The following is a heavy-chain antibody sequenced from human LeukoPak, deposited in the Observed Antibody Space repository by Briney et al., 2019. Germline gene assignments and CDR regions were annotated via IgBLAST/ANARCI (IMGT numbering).Heavy chain of an antibody. CDR3: ARGISGTSGYYFRGLDY. CDR2: ISSTSSYV. J-gene: IGHJ4*02. CDR1: GFTFTTYS. V-gene: IGHV3-21*01. D-gene: IGHD3-22*01. Sequence: GESLRLSCAASGFTFTTYSMNWVRQAPGKGLEWVSSISSTSSYVYYADSVKGRFTISRDNAKNSLYLQMNSLRAEDTAVYYCARGISGTSGYYFRGLDYWGQGTLVTVSS.